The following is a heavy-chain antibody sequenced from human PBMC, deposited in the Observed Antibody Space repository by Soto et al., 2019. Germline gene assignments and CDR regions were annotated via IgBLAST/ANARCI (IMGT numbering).Heavy chain of an antibody. J-gene: IGHJ4*02. V-gene: IGHV4-59*02. CDR1: GGSVSGYY. D-gene: IGHD5-18*01. CDR2: VFHSGTA. Sequence: SETLSLTCRVSGGSVSGYYWSWIRQPPGKGLEWIGFVFHSGTANYNPSLKNRVSISVDASKTQFSLRVSSVTAADTAVYFCARGGRNYATRWFGYWGQGTRVTVSS. CDR3: ARGGRNYATRWFGY.